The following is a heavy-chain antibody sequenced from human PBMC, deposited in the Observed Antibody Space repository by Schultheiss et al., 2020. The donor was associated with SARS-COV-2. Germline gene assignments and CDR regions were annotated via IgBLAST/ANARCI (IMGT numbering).Heavy chain of an antibody. CDR3: ARVGSRGYSSSWYRD. CDR2: ISSSGSTI. CDR1: GFTFSDYY. V-gene: IGHV3-11*01. Sequence: GGSLRLSCAASGFTFSDYYMSWIRQAPGKGLEWVSYISSSGSTIYYADSLKGRFTISRDNAKNSLYLQMNSLRAEDTAVYYCARVGSRGYSSSWYRDWGQGTLVTVSS. D-gene: IGHD6-13*01. J-gene: IGHJ4*02.